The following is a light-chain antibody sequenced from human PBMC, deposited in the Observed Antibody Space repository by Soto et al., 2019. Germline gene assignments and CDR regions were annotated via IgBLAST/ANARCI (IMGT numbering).Light chain of an antibody. CDR1: SSDVGAYNY. V-gene: IGLV2-14*03. CDR2: DVS. Sequence: QSALTQTASVSGSPGQSITISCTGTSSDVGAYNYVSWYQQHPGKAPRLMIYDVSNRPSGVSNRFSGSKSGNTASLTISGLQAEDEADYYCYSYTTSNSYVFGTGTKVTVL. J-gene: IGLJ1*01. CDR3: YSYTTSNSYV.